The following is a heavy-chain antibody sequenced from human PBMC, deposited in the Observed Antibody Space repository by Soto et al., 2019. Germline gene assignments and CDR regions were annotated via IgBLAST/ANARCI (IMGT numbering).Heavy chain of an antibody. J-gene: IGHJ6*02. CDR2: ISAHDGNS. D-gene: IGHD4-17*01. CDR1: GFTFTNYG. V-gene: IGHV1-18*01. Sequence: GVPVKVSCKASGFTFTNYGISWVRQAPGKGLEWMGWISAHDGNSNYAQKLQGRVTMTTDTSTSTAYMEVRSLRSDDTAVYYCAREARGYGDFAYYGMDVWGQGTTVTVSS. CDR3: AREARGYGDFAYYGMDV.